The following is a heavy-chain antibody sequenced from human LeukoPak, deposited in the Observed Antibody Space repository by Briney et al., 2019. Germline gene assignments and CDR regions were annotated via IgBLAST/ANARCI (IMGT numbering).Heavy chain of an antibody. J-gene: IGHJ3*02. CDR3: ARYSSSPGAFDI. D-gene: IGHD6-6*01. CDR1: GGSISSGGYS. CDR2: IYHSGST. V-gene: IGHV4-30-2*01. Sequence: SETLSLTCAVSGGSISSGGYSWSWIRQPPGKGLERIGYIYHSGSTYYNPSLKSRVTISVDRSKNQFSLKLSSVTAADTAVYYCARYSSSPGAFDIWGQGTMVTVSS.